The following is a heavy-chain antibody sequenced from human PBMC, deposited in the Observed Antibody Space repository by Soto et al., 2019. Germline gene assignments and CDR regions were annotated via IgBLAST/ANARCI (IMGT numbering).Heavy chain of an antibody. CDR2: INHSGST. J-gene: IGHJ4*02. CDR1: GGSFSGYY. D-gene: IGHD5-18*01. CDR3: VRGGEDTAMITGYFDH. Sequence: SETLSLTCAVYGGSFSGYYWNWIRQPPGKGLEWIGEINHSGSTNYNPSLKRRLTISIDTSKHQFTLKLNSVTAADTAVYYCVRGGEDTAMITGYFDHWGQGTLVTVSS. V-gene: IGHV4-34*01.